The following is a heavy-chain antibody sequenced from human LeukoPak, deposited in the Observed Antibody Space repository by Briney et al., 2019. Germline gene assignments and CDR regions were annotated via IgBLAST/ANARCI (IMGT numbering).Heavy chain of an antibody. CDR1: GFTFTSYW. CDR3: VRHSSTSHWSPPHY. CDR2: IKQDGSEK. Sequence: GGSLRLSCEASGFTFTSYWMTWVRQAPGKGLEWGANIKQDGSEKYYVDSVKGRFTISRDNAKKLLYLQMNSLTGEDTAVYYCVRHSSTSHWSPPHYWGLGSLVTVSA. D-gene: IGHD1-1*01. J-gene: IGHJ4*02. V-gene: IGHV3-7*01.